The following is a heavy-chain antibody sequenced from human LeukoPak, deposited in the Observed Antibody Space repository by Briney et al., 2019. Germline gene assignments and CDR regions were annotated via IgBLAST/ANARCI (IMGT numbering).Heavy chain of an antibody. CDR2: ISSYASTV. J-gene: IGHJ6*03. CDR1: GFTSDTY. Sequence: GGSLRLSCAVSGFTSDTYMSWIRQAPGKGLQWVAYISSYASTVDYADSVKGRFTISRDNAKNSLYLQMNSLRAEDTAVYYCARDGSEEKRTYYMDVWGKGTTVTVSS. V-gene: IGHV3-11*04. D-gene: IGHD2-15*01. CDR3: ARDGSEEKRTYYMDV.